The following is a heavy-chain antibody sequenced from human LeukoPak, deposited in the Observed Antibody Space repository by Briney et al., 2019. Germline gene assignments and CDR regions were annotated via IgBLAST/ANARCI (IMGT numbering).Heavy chain of an antibody. CDR2: IGTAGDT. J-gene: IGHJ4*02. CDR3: ASAMAGTSRYIFDY. CDR1: GFTFSSYD. Sequence: PGGSLRLSCAASGFTFSSYDMHWVRQATGKGLEWVSAIGTAGDTYYPGSVKGRFTISRENAKNSLHLQMNSLRAGDTAVYYCASAMAGTSRYIFDYWGQGTLVTVSS. V-gene: IGHV3-13*01. D-gene: IGHD6-19*01.